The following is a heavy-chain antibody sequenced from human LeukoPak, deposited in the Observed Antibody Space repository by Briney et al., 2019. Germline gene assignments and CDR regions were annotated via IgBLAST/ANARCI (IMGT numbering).Heavy chain of an antibody. V-gene: IGHV4-31*03. D-gene: IGHD6-13*01. CDR3: ARDFITYSSSWYYYYYGMDV. Sequence: KSSETLSLTCTVSGASISSGGYYWSWIRQHPGKGLEWIGYIYYSGSTYYNPSLKSRVTISVDTSKNQFSLKLSSVTAADTAVYYCARDFITYSSSWYYYYYGMDVWGQGTTVTVSS. CDR2: IYYSGST. CDR1: GASISSGGYY. J-gene: IGHJ6*02.